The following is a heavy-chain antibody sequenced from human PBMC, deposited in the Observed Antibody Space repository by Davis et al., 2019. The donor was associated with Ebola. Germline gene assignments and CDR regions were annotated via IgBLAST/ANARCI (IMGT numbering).Heavy chain of an antibody. V-gene: IGHV4-30-4*01. CDR1: GGSIASDDYS. D-gene: IGHD3-22*01. CDR2: IYHSGVT. J-gene: IGHJ6*02. Sequence: MPSETLSLTCTVSGGSIASDDYSWSWVRQSPGKGLEWIGYIYHSGVTNHTPSLKSRVTISMDTSKNQFSLKLKSVTAADTAVYYCAREQTYYDSDGYLPGYGMDVWGQGTTVTVSS. CDR3: AREQTYYDSDGYLPGYGMDV.